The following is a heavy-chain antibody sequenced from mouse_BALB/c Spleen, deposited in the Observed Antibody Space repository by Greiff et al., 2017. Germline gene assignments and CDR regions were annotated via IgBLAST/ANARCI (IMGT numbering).Heavy chain of an antibody. D-gene: IGHD2-2*01. CDR1: GFTFSSYT. CDR2: ISNGGGST. V-gene: IGHV5-12-2*01. J-gene: IGHJ4*01. CDR3: ARRDYGYPYNAMDY. Sequence: DVHLVESGGGLVQPGGSLKLSCAASGFTFSSYTMSWVRQTPEKRLEWVAYISNGGGSTYYPDTVKGRFTISRDNAKNTLYLQMSSLTSEDTAMYYCARRDYGYPYNAMDYWGQGTSVTVSS.